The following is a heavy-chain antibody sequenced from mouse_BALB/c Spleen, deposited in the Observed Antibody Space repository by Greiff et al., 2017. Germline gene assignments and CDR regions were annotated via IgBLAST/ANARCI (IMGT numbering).Heavy chain of an antibody. CDR1: GFTFSDYG. Sequence: EVKLVESGGGLVQPGGSRKLSCAASGFTFSDYGMAWVRQAPGKGPEWVAFISNLAYSIYYADTVTGRFTISRENAKNTLYLEMSSLRSEDTAMYYCARGGKGGAMDYWGQGTSVTVSS. J-gene: IGHJ4*01. CDR2: ISNLAYSI. CDR3: ARGGKGGAMDY. V-gene: IGHV5-15*02. D-gene: IGHD2-1*01.